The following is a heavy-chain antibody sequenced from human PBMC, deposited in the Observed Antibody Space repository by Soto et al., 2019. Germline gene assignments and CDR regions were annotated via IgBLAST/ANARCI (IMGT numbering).Heavy chain of an antibody. CDR2: IYYSGST. D-gene: IGHD3-16*01. Sequence: QLQLQESGPGLVKHSETLSLTGSVSGGSIRSSSYYWGWIRQPPGKGLEWIGSIYYSGSTYYNPSLNNRVTISVDTSQKHFSLRLSSMAAADSGVYYCVRLPASGVLGKYGMDVWGQGTTVTVSS. CDR1: GGSIRSSSYY. CDR3: VRLPASGVLGKYGMDV. V-gene: IGHV4-39*02. J-gene: IGHJ6*02.